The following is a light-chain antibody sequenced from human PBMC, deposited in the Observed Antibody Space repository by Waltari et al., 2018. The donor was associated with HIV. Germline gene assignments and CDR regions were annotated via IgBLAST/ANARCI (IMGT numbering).Light chain of an antibody. CDR3: QSVDSDSSYWV. CDR1: ALPKQY. Sequence: SYELTQPPSVSVSPGQTARITCSGNALPKQYAYWYQQKPDRAPLVIIYKDTERLSGIPERFSGSSSGTIVTLTISGVQAEDEADYYCQSVDSDSSYWVFGGGTKVTVL. CDR2: KDT. V-gene: IGLV3-25*03. J-gene: IGLJ3*02.